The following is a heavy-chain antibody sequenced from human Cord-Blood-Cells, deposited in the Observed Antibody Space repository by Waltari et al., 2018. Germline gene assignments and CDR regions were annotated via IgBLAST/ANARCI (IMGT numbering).Heavy chain of an antibody. D-gene: IGHD2-2*01. CDR3: ARSPTYWAMFDY. CDR1: GGTFSSYA. J-gene: IGHJ4*02. Sequence: QVQLVQSGAEVKKPGSSVKVSCKASGGTFSSYAISWVRQAPGQGLEWKGGISPSFGTANYAQKFQRRVTITADKSTSTAYMELSSLRSEDTAVYYCARSPTYWAMFDYWGQGTLVTVSS. CDR2: ISPSFGTA. V-gene: IGHV1-69*06.